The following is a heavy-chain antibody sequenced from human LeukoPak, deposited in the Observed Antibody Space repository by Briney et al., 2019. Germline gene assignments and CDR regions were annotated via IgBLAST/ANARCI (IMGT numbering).Heavy chain of an antibody. CDR3: ASRDTATGLD. D-gene: IGHD5-18*01. V-gene: IGHV4-34*01. J-gene: IGHJ4*02. CDR1: GGSFSGYY. CDR2: INHSGST. Sequence: SETLSLTCAVYGGSFSGYYWSWIRQPPGKGLEWIGEINHSGSTNYNPSLKSRVTISVDTSKNQFSLKLSSVSAADTAVYYCASRDTATGLDWGQGTLVTVSS.